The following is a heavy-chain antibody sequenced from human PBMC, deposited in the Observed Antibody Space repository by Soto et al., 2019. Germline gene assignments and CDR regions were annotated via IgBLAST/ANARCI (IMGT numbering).Heavy chain of an antibody. J-gene: IGHJ4*02. CDR3: AKGLYYYDSSGYRLFDY. CDR2: VRVGGGTT. V-gene: IGHV3-23*01. Sequence: GGSLRLSCAASGFMFNNYAMRWVRQAPWKGLEWVSTVRVGGGTTYYADSLKGRFTISSDSSKKPVYLQMNRLRADDTAIYYCAKGLYYYDSSGYRLFDYWGQGTLVTVSS. CDR1: GFMFNNYA. D-gene: IGHD3-22*01.